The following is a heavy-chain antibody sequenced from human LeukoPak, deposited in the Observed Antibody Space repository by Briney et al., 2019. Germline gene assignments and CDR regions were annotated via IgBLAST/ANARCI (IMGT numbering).Heavy chain of an antibody. J-gene: IGHJ5*02. CDR2: IYYSGST. Sequence: ASETLSLTCTVSGGSISSGGYYWSWIRQHPGKGLEWIGYIYYSGSTYYNPSLKGRVTISVDTSKNQFSLKLSSVTAADTAVYYCARGSGDYVWFDPWGQGTLVTVSS. CDR3: ARGSGDYVWFDP. CDR1: GGSISSGGYY. V-gene: IGHV4-31*03. D-gene: IGHD4-17*01.